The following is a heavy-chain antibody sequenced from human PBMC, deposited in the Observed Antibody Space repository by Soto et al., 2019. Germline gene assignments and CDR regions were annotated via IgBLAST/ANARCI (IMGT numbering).Heavy chain of an antibody. CDR1: GGSISTYY. D-gene: IGHD3-10*01. V-gene: IGHV4-59*01. J-gene: IGHJ6*02. CDR3: ARVSRVKYYGSGSYPYYYGMDV. CDR2: VYYRGTT. Sequence: SETLSLTCTVSGGSISTYYWSWIRQPPGKGLEWIGYVYYRGTTNYNPSLKSRATISVDTSKNQFSLKLNSVTAADTAVYYCARVSRVKYYGSGSYPYYYGMDVWGQGTTVTVSS.